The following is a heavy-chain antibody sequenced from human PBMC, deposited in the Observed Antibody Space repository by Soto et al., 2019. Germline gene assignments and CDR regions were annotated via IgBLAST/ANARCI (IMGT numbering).Heavy chain of an antibody. J-gene: IGHJ5*02. V-gene: IGHV4-31*03. CDR3: ATLHGFSPNCVPLDP. CDR1: GGSISSGGYY. CDR2: IYYSGST. D-gene: IGHD1-1*01. Sequence: SETLSLTCTVSGGSISSGGYYWSWTRQHPGKGLEWIGYIYYSGSTYYNPSLKSRVTISVDTSKNQFSLKLSSVTAADTAVYYSATLHGFSPNCVPLDPWGQGTLVTVSS.